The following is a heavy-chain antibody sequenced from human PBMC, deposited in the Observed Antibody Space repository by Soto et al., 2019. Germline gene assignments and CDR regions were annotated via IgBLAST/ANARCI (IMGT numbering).Heavy chain of an antibody. CDR3: ARGNIVATRGFDY. Sequence: QVQLQQWGAGLLKPSETLSLTCAVYGGSCSGYYWSWIRQPPGKVLEWIGEINHSGSTNYNPSLKSRVTISVDTSKNQFSLKLSSVTAADTAVYYCARGNIVATRGFDYWGQGTLVTVSS. CDR2: INHSGST. V-gene: IGHV4-34*01. J-gene: IGHJ4*02. D-gene: IGHD5-12*01. CDR1: GGSCSGYY.